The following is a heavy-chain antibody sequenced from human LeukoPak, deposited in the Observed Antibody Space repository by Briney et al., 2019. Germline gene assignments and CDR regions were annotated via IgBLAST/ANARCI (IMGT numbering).Heavy chain of an antibody. V-gene: IGHV3-53*01. D-gene: IGHD7-27*01. CDR2: IYSGGNT. CDR1: GLSVSSNY. J-gene: IGHJ4*02. CDR3: ARKSRLGYYFDY. Sequence: PGGSLRLSCAASGLSVSSNYMSWVRQAPGKGLEWVSVIYSGGNTYYADSVKGRFTISSDNSKNTLYLQMITLRAEDTAVYYCARKSRLGYYFDYWGQGTLVTVSS.